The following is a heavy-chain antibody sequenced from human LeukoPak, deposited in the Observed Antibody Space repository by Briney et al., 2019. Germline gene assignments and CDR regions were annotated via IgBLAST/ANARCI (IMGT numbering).Heavy chain of an antibody. V-gene: IGHV1-69*13. CDR3: ARAATVTTYYYYYGMDV. D-gene: IGHD4-17*01. Sequence: SVKVSCKASGGTFSSYAISWVRQAPGQGLEWMGGIIPIFGTANYAQKFQGRVTITADESASTAYMELSSLRSEDTAVYYCARAATVTTYYYYYGMDVWGQGTTVTVSS. J-gene: IGHJ6*02. CDR1: GGTFSSYA. CDR2: IIPIFGTA.